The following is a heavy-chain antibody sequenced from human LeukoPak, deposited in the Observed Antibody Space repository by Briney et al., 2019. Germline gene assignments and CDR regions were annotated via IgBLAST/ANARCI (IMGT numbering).Heavy chain of an antibody. CDR2: ITGTGEST. D-gene: IGHD3-22*01. CDR1: EFTFSIYA. V-gene: IGHV3-23*01. J-gene: IGHJ4*02. Sequence: GGSLRLSCAASEFTFSIYAMSWVRQAPGRGLEWVASITGTGESTWYAGSVKGRFTISRDNSKYTVYLQMNSLRAEDTAIYYCAKDRPNYFGTNGHYYRRDGDFWGQRTLVTVSS. CDR3: AKDRPNYFGTNGHYYRRDGDF.